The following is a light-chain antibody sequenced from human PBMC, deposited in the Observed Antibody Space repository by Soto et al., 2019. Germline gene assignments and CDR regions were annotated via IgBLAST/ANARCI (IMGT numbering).Light chain of an antibody. V-gene: IGLV2-8*01. CDR1: SSDVGGYNY. CDR3: QSYDSSLSVFYV. J-gene: IGLJ1*01. CDR2: DVN. Sequence: QSALTQPPSASGSPVQSVTISCTGTSSDVGGYNYVSWFQQHPGKPPKLMIYDVNKRPSGVPDRFSGSKSGTSASLAISGLQAEDEADYSCQSYDSSLSVFYVFGTGTKVTVL.